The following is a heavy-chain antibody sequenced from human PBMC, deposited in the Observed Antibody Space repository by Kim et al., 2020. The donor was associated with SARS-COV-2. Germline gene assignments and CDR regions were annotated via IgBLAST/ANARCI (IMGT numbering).Heavy chain of an antibody. CDR1: GFTFGDYA. D-gene: IGHD3-22*01. CDR2: IRSKAYGGTT. CDR3: TRVFSMIVVVITGSFDY. Sequence: GGSLRLSCTASGFTFGDYAMSWFRQAPGKGLEWVGFIRSKAYGGTTEYAASVKGRFTISRDDSKSIAYLQMNSLKTEDTAVYYCTRVFSMIVVVITGSFDYWGQGTLVTVSS. J-gene: IGHJ4*02. V-gene: IGHV3-49*03.